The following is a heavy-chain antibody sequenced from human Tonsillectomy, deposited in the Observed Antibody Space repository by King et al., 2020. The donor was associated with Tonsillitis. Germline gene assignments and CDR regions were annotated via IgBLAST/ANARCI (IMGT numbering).Heavy chain of an antibody. CDR3: ARDPRYDWNDDPHTDWFDP. CDR2: IYSGGST. V-gene: IGHV3-53*01. Sequence: DVQLVESGGGLIQPGGSLRLSCAASGFTVSTNYMSWVRQAPGKGLEWVSVIYSGGSTYYADSVKGRFTISRDNSKNTLYLQMNSLRVEDTAVYYCARDPRYDWNDDPHTDWFDPWGQGTLVTVSS. J-gene: IGHJ5*02. CDR1: GFTVSTNY. D-gene: IGHD1-20*01.